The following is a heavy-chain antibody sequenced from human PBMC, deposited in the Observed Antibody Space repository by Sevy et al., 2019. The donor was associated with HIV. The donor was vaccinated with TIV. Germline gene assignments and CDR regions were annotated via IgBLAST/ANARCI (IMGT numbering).Heavy chain of an antibody. V-gene: IGHV3-23*01. CDR3: AKDMIVVVGEALDI. J-gene: IGHJ3*02. D-gene: IGHD3-22*01. CDR1: EFTFSNYA. CDR2: ISGSGGET. Sequence: GGSLRLSCETSEFTFSNYAMSWVRQAPGKGLEWVSSISGSGGETYYANSVKGRFTISRDKSKNTVYLQMNSLRAEDTAVYYCAKDMIVVVGEALDIWGQGQWSPSPQ.